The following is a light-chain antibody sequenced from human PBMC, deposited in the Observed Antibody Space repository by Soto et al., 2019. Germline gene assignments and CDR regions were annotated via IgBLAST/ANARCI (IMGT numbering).Light chain of an antibody. CDR2: GAS. Sequence: EIVLTQSPGSLSLSPGERATLSCRASQTIVGTYLAWYQQKPGQAPRLLIYGASSRASGIPDRFSGGGSGTDCTLTITRLGPEDSAGYYCQLGGFGQGTKVEIQ. J-gene: IGKJ1*01. CDR3: QLGG. V-gene: IGKV3-20*01. CDR1: QTIVGTY.